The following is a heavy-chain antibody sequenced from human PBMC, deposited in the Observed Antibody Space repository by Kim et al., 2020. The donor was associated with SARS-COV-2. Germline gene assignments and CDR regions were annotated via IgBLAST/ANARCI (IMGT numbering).Heavy chain of an antibody. V-gene: IGHV3-33*01. CDR2: IWYDGSNK. D-gene: IGHD2-2*01. Sequence: GGSLRLSCAASGFTFSSYGMHWVRQAPGKGLEWVAVIWYDGSNKYYADSVKGRFTISRDNSKNTLYLQMNSLRAEDTAVYYCARDYDVVVPAAIARFLEWLPSNWFDPWGQGTLVTVSS. CDR1: GFTFSSYG. CDR3: ARDYDVVVPAAIARFLEWLPSNWFDP. J-gene: IGHJ5*02.